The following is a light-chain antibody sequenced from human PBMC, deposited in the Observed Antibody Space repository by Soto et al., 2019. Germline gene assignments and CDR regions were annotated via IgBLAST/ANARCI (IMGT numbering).Light chain of an antibody. CDR1: QGINHY. J-gene: IGKJ3*01. CDR3: QKHNSAPLF. Sequence: DIQMTQSPSSLSASVGDRVTITCRASQGINHYLAWFQQKPGKVPKLLIYATSTLQSGVPSRFSGSGFGTDFTLTISSLQPEDVATYYCQKHNSAPLFFGPGTKVAIK. V-gene: IGKV1-27*01. CDR2: ATS.